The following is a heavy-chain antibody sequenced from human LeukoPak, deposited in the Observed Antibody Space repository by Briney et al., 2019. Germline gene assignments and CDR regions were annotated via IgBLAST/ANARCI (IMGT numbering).Heavy chain of an antibody. V-gene: IGHV3-23*01. D-gene: IGHD2-2*01. CDR3: AKGGDYCSSTSCYAICYYYYYMDV. CDR1: GFTFSTYN. CDR2: ISGSGGST. Sequence: GGSLRLSCAASGFTFSTYNMNWVRQAPGKGLEWVSAISGSGGSTYYADSVKGRFTISRDNSKNTLYLQMNSLRAEDTAVYYCAKGGDYCSSTSCYAICYYYYYMDVWGKGTTVTVSS. J-gene: IGHJ6*03.